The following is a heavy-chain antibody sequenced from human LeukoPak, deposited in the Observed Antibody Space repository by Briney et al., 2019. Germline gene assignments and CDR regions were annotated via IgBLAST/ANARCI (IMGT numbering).Heavy chain of an antibody. Sequence: ASVKVSCKASGYTFTGYYMHWVRQAPGQGLEWMGRINPNSGGTNYAQKFQGRVTMTRDTSISTAYMELSRLRSDDTAVYYCAARGASSTSCYWSCDGAFDIWGQGTMVTVSS. J-gene: IGHJ3*02. CDR2: INPNSGGT. V-gene: IGHV1-2*06. CDR3: AARGASSTSCYWSCDGAFDI. CDR1: GYTFTGYY. D-gene: IGHD2-2*01.